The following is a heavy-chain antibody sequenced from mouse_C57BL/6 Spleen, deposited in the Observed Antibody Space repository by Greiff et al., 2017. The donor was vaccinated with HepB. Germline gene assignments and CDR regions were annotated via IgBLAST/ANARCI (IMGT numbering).Heavy chain of an antibody. CDR1: GFSLSTSGMG. Sequence: QVTLKVCGPGILQSSQTLRLTCSFSGFSLSTSGMGVSWIRQPSGKGLEWLAHIYWDDDKRYNPSLKSRLTISKDTSRNQVFLKITSVDTADTATYYCARMRDSSGYSPWFAYWGQGTLVTVSA. V-gene: IGHV8-12*01. D-gene: IGHD3-2*02. CDR2: IYWDDDK. J-gene: IGHJ3*01. CDR3: ARMRDSSGYSPWFAY.